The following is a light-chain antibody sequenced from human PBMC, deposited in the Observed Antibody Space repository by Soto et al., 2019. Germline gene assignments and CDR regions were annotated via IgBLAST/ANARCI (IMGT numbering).Light chain of an antibody. V-gene: IGLV2-8*01. CDR2: DVA. CDR3: AAWDDSLNGGV. CDR1: YNDVGLFNF. Sequence: QSALTQPPSASGSPGQSVTISCTGTYNDVGLFNFVSWYQQHPGKAPKLTIYDVARRPSGVPDRFSGSKSGDTAFLTVSGLQAEDEAYYYCAAWDDSLNGGVFGGGTQLTVL. J-gene: IGLJ7*01.